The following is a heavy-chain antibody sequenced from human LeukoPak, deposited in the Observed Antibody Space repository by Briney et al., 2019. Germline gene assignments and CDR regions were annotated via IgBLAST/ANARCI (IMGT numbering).Heavy chain of an antibody. Sequence: GGFLRLSCAASGCTFNDYAMHWVRQAPGKGLEWVAVISYDGGNKYYADSVKGRFTISRENSKNTLYLQMNSLRAEDTAVYYCARARGEVIYGDYFDYWGQGTLVTVSS. CDR1: GCTFNDYA. J-gene: IGHJ4*02. CDR3: ARARGEVIYGDYFDY. D-gene: IGHD4-17*01. V-gene: IGHV3-30-3*01. CDR2: ISYDGGNK.